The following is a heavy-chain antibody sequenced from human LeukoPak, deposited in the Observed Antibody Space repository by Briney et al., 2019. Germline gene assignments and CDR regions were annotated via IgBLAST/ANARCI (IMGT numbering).Heavy chain of an antibody. Sequence: ASVKVSCKASGYTLDRFGISWVRQAPGQGLEWLGWINPYNGKTIFGEKFQGRVTMTTDTSTSTVYMEPTSLRSDDTAVYFCARDTPQHLKRFDYWGQGTLVTVSS. V-gene: IGHV1-18*01. CDR3: ARDTPQHLKRFDY. CDR1: GYTLDRFG. CDR2: INPYNGKT. J-gene: IGHJ4*02.